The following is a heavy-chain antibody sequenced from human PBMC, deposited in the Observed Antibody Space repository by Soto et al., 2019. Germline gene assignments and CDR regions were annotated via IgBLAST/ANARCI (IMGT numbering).Heavy chain of an antibody. V-gene: IGHV1-69*13. CDR3: ASYKAPWYDYVRGSYRYRYFQH. Sequence: GASVKVSCKASGGTFSSYAISWVRQAPGQGLDCIGGIIPIFGTANYAQKFQGRVTITADESTSTAYMELSSLRSEDTAVYYCASYKAPWYDYVRGSYRYRYFQHWGQGTLVTFSS. CDR2: IIPIFGTA. CDR1: GGTFSSYA. D-gene: IGHD3-16*02. J-gene: IGHJ1*01.